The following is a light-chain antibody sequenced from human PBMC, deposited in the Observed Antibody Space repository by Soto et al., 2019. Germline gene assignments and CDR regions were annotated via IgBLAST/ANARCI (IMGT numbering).Light chain of an antibody. V-gene: IGLV1-40*01. J-gene: IGLJ3*02. CDR2: GNS. CDR3: QSYDSSLSGHNWV. Sequence: QSVLTQPPSVSGAPGQRVTISCTGISSNIGAGYDVHWYQQLPGTAPKLLIYGNSNRPSGVPDRFSGSKSGTSASLAITGLQAEDEADYYCQSYDSSLSGHNWVFGGGTKLTVL. CDR1: SSNIGAGYD.